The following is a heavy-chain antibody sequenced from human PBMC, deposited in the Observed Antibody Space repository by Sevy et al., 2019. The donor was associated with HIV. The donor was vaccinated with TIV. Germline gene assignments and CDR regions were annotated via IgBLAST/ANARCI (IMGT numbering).Heavy chain of an antibody. Sequence: ASVKVSCKASGGTFSSYAISWVRQAPGQGLEWMGGIIPIFGTANYAQKFQGRVTITADESTSTAYMELSSLRSEDTAVYYCARDSTDSTTGSPSYYYYGMDVWGQGTTVTVSS. CDR2: IIPIFGTA. CDR3: ARDSTDSTTGSPSYYYYGMDV. CDR1: GGTFSSYA. J-gene: IGHJ6*02. D-gene: IGHD4-17*01. V-gene: IGHV1-69*13.